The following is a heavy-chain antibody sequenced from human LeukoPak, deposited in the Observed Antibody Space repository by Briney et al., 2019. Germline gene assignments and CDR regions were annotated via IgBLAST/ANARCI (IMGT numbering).Heavy chain of an antibody. J-gene: IGHJ6*02. Sequence: GGSLRLSCAASGFTFSSYAMNWVRQAPGKGLEWVAYITSSGRIIYYADSVKGRFTISRDNAKNSLYLQMNSLRAEDTAVYYCASTEGYGSGTYDYYYFGMDVWGQGTTVTVSS. CDR2: ITSSGRII. V-gene: IGHV3-48*03. CDR3: ASTEGYGSGTYDYYYFGMDV. CDR1: GFTFSSYA. D-gene: IGHD3-10*01.